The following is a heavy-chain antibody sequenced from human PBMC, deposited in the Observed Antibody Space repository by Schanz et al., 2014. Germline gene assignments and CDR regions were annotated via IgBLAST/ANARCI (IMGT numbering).Heavy chain of an antibody. D-gene: IGHD3-22*01. J-gene: IGHJ4*02. CDR2: VNPSVRGT. CDR3: AGAFDSSGYYFDY. Sequence: QVQLVQSGTQAKKPGASVKVSCKASGYTLSAYSLHWARQAPGQGLAWMGIVNPSVRGTHFAREFQGRVTVTSDTSTSTVYMELSGLRSEVTAVYYCAGAFDSSGYYFDYWGEGALVTVSS. V-gene: IGHV1-46*03. CDR1: GYTLSAYS.